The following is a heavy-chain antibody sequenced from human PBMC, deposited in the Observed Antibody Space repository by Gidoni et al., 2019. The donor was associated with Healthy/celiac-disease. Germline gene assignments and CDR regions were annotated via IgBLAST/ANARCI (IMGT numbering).Heavy chain of an antibody. Sequence: QVQLVQSGAEVKKPGSSVKVSCKASGGTFSSYTISWVRQAPGQGLEWMGRIIPILGIANYAQKFQGRVTITADKSTSAAYMELSSLRSEDTAVYYCARDLGVVPAARTHRGAFDIWGQGTMVTVSS. CDR3: ARDLGVVPAARTHRGAFDI. CDR1: GGTFSSYT. D-gene: IGHD2-2*01. V-gene: IGHV1-69*08. CDR2: IIPILGIA. J-gene: IGHJ3*02.